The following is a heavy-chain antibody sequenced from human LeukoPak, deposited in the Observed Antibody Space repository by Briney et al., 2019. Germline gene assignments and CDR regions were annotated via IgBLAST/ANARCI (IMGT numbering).Heavy chain of an antibody. CDR1: GFTFSSYS. CDR3: ARGSGDYYYDSSGLTENWFDP. Sequence: GGSLRLSCAASGFTFSSYSMTWVRQAPGKGLEWVSSISSSSSYIYYADSVKGRFTISRDNAKNSLYLQMNSLRAEDTAVYYCARGSGDYYYDSSGLTENWFDPWGQGTLVTVSS. V-gene: IGHV3-21*01. J-gene: IGHJ5*02. D-gene: IGHD3-22*01. CDR2: ISSSSSYI.